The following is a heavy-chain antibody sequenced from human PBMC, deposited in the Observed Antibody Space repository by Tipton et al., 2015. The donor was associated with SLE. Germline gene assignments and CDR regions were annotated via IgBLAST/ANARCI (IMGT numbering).Heavy chain of an antibody. CDR3: AKDYPSGTYW. CDR2: SRNKGNTYTT. Sequence: SLRLSCAASGFSFGDYAMSWVRQAPGKGLEWVGLSRNKGNTYTTEYATSVKGRFTISRDDSKDSLYLQMDNLKSEDTAVYYCAKDYPSGTYWWGQGTLVTVSS. D-gene: IGHD1-26*01. J-gene: IGHJ4*02. V-gene: IGHV3-72*01. CDR1: GFSFGDYA.